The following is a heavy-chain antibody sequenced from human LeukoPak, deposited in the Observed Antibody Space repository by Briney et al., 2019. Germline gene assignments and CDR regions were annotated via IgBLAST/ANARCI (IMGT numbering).Heavy chain of an antibody. Sequence: PSQTLSLTCTVSGDSISSGYVWCWIRQPPGKGLECIGTIYHSGSTYYNPSLKSRVTISVDTSKNQFSLKLNSVTAADTAVYYCARIYSSSWFLNCFDPWGQGTLVTVSS. D-gene: IGHD6-13*01. CDR3: ARIYSSSWFLNCFDP. V-gene: IGHV4-38-2*02. CDR2: IYHSGST. CDR1: GDSISSGYV. J-gene: IGHJ5*02.